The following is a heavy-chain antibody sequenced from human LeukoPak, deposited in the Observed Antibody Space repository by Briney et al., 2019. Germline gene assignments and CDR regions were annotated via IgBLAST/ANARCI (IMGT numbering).Heavy chain of an antibody. J-gene: IGHJ4*02. CDR1: GFTFSSYG. D-gene: IGHD6-19*01. CDR2: IWYDGSNK. V-gene: IGHV3-33*01. CDR3: ARDRGSGWYGPLWY. Sequence: GGSLRLSCAASGFTFSSYGMHWVRQAPGKGLEWVAVIWYDGSNKFYADSEKGLFTISRGNSKNSLYLQMNSLRAEDTAVYYCARDRGSGWYGPLWYWDQGTLVTVSS.